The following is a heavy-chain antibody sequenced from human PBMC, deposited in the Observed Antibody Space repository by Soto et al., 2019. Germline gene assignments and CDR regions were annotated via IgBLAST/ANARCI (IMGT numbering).Heavy chain of an antibody. CDR2: ISSSSSTI. J-gene: IGHJ4*02. CDR3: ARDPAGFSF. CDR1: GFTFSSYS. V-gene: IGHV3-48*02. D-gene: IGHD6-19*01. Sequence: EVQLVESGGGLVQPGGSLRLSCAASGFTFSSYSMNWVRQAPGKGLEWVSYISSSSSTIYYADSVKGRFTISRDNAKNSLCLQMNSLRDEDTAVHYCARDPAGFSFWGQGTLVTVSS.